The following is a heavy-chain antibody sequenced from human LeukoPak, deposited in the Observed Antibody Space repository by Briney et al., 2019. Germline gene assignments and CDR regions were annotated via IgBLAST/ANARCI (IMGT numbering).Heavy chain of an antibody. J-gene: IGHJ3*02. CDR2: IYYSGST. V-gene: IGHV4-30-4*08. CDR1: GGSISSGDYY. Sequence: PSETLSLTCTVSGGSISSGDYYWSWIRQPPGKGLEWIGYIYYSGSTYYNPSLKSRVTISVGTSKNQFSLKLSSVTAADTAVYYCARVWMATANDAFDIWGQGTMVTVSS. D-gene: IGHD5-24*01. CDR3: ARVWMATANDAFDI.